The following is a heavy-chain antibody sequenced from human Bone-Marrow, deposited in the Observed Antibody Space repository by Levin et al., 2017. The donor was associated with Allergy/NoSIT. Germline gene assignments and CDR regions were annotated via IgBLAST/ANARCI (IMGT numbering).Heavy chain of an antibody. J-gene: IGHJ6*02. CDR3: ARRSPFGSSHMDV. CDR1: DGSIDSTTYY. Sequence: SETLSLTCTVSDGSIDSTTYYWGWIRQPPGKGLEWIGCSYYSGATYYNPSLRSRVTISVDTSKNQFSLKLSSVTAADTAVYHCARRSPFGSSHMDVWGQGTTVTVSS. V-gene: IGHV4-39*01. CDR2: SYYSGAT. D-gene: IGHD6-13*01.